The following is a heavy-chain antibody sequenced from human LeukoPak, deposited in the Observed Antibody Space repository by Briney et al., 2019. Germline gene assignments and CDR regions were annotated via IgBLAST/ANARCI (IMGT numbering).Heavy chain of an antibody. V-gene: IGHV3-30-3*01. CDR3: ARGSNPKNWFDP. Sequence: PGGSLRLSCVASGFTFSSYAMHWVRQAPGKGLEWAAIISYDGSNKFYADSVKGRFTISRDNSKNTLYLQMNSLRAEDTAVYYCARGSNPKNWFDPWGQGTLVTVSS. J-gene: IGHJ5*02. D-gene: IGHD2-15*01. CDR1: GFTFSSYA. CDR2: ISYDGSNK.